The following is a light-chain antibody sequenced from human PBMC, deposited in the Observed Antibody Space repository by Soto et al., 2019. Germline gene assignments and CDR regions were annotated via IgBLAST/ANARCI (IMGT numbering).Light chain of an antibody. CDR3: SSFTSSSTWV. J-gene: IGLJ3*02. CDR1: SSDVGSYDR. Sequence: QSALTQPPSVSGSPGQSVTISCTGTSSDVGSYDRVSWYQQPPGTAPKLMIYEVSNRPSGVPARFSGSRSANTASLTISGLQAEDEADYYCSSFTSSSTWVFGGGTKVTVL. V-gene: IGLV2-18*02. CDR2: EVS.